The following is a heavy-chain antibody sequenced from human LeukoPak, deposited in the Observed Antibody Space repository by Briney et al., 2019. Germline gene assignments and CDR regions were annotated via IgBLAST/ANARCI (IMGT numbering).Heavy chain of an antibody. D-gene: IGHD6-13*01. J-gene: IGHJ4*02. Sequence: HAGGSLRLSCSASGFTFINYAIHWVRQAPGKGLEYVSTISNNGGNTNYADSVKGRFTISRDNSKNTVYLQMSSLRAEDTAVYYCVKAAGSWYGYFDYWGQGTLVTVSS. CDR3: VKAAGSWYGYFDY. CDR1: GFTFINYA. V-gene: IGHV3-64D*06. CDR2: ISNNGGNT.